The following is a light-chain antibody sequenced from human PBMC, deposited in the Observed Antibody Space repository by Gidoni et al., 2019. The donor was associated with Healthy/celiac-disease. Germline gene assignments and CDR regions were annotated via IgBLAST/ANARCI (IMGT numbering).Light chain of an antibody. CDR1: QSVSSSY. J-gene: IGKJ1*01. CDR3: QQYGSSHWT. CDR2: GAS. V-gene: IGKV3-20*01. Sequence: EIVLTQSPGTLSLSPGERATLSCRASQSVSSSYLAWYQQKPGQAPRLLIYGASSRATCIPGRFSCRWFWTDFTLTISRLEPEDFAVYYCQQYGSSHWTFGQGTKVEIK.